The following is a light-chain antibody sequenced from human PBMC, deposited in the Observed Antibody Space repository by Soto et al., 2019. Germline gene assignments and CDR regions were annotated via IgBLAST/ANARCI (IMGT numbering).Light chain of an antibody. CDR2: AAF. CDR1: QGISSY. V-gene: IGKV1-8*01. CDR3: QQYYSYRT. Sequence: AIRMTQSPSSLSASTGDRVTITCRASQGISSYLAWYQQKPGKAPKLLIYAAFTLQSGVPSRFSGSGSGTDFTLTISCLQSEDFATYYCQQYYSYRTFGKGTKVEIK. J-gene: IGKJ1*01.